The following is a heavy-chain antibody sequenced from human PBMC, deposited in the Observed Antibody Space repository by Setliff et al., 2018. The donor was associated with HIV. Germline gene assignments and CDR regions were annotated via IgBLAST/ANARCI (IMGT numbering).Heavy chain of an antibody. CDR1: GYTFISFG. CDR3: VRDDNYFDTTGYYPYFDY. D-gene: IGHD3-22*01. CDR2: IAGHNGDT. J-gene: IGHJ4*02. Sequence: ASVKVSCKTSGYTFISFGISWVRQAPGQGLEWMGWIAGHNGDTKYDQMLQGRVTVAADISTSTVYMELRSLRSDDTTMYYCVRDDNYFDTTGYYPYFDYWGQGTQVTVSS. V-gene: IGHV1-18*01.